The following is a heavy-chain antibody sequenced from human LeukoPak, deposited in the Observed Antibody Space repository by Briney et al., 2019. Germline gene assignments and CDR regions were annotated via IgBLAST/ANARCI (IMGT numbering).Heavy chain of an antibody. CDR2: INHSGST. Sequence: SETLSLTCAVYGGSFSGYYWSWIRQPPGKGLEWIGEINHSGSTNYNPSLKSRVTISVDTSKNQFSLKLSSVTAADTAVYYCARLTYYYGSGSYQKLFDYWGQGTLVIVSS. CDR3: ARLTYYYGSGSYQKLFDY. V-gene: IGHV4-34*01. CDR1: GGSFSGYY. D-gene: IGHD3-10*01. J-gene: IGHJ4*02.